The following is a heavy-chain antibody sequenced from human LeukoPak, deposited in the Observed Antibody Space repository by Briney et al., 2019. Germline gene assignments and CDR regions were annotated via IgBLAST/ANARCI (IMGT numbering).Heavy chain of an antibody. CDR3: AREARSYPYFPSPNWFDP. CDR2: IYYSGST. Sequence: PSETLSLTCTVSGGSISSYYWSWIRQPPGKGLEWIGYIYYSGSTNYNPSLKSRVTISVDTSKNQFSLKLSSMTAADTAVYYCAREARSYPYFPSPNWFDPWGQGTLVTVSS. D-gene: IGHD3-10*01. J-gene: IGHJ5*02. V-gene: IGHV4-59*12. CDR1: GGSISSYY.